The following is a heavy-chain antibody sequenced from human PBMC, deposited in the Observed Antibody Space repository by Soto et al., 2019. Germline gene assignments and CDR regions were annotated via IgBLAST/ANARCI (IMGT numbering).Heavy chain of an antibody. CDR1: GGSISSSSYY. J-gene: IGHJ5*02. D-gene: IGHD5-12*01. CDR3: ARPKSDGYARFPLAWFDP. Sequence: SGTLSLTCTVSGGSISSSSYYWGWIRQPPGKGLEWIGSIYYSGSTYYNPSLKSRVTISVDTSKSQFSLKLSSVTAADTAVYYCARPKSDGYARFPLAWFDPWGQGTLVPVSS. CDR2: IYYSGST. V-gene: IGHV4-39*01.